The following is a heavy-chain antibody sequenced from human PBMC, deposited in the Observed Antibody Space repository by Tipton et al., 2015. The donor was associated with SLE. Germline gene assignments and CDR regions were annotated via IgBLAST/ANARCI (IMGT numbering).Heavy chain of an antibody. CDR1: GGSISRTSYY. J-gene: IGHJ3*02. V-gene: IGHV4-61*09. D-gene: IGHD3-22*01. CDR3: ARDLGDYYDSSGYRVGAFDI. CDR2: IYTSGST. Sequence: TLSLTCTVSGGSISRTSYYWGWIRQPAGKGLEWIGHIYTSGSTNYNPSLKSRVTISVDTSKNQFSLNLRSVTAADTAVYYCARDLGDYYDSSGYRVGAFDIWGQGTIVTVSS.